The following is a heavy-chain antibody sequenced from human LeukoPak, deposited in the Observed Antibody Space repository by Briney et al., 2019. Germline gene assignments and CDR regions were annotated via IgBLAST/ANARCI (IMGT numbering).Heavy chain of an antibody. CDR1: GGSVSTIDYY. Sequence: PSETLSLTCTVSGGSVSTIDYYWGWIRQPPGKGLEWIGSVYYSGSTYYNAPLKSRVTISVDTSKNQFSLKLSSVTAADTAVYYCARSNYRKDYYYYYMDVWGKGTTVTVSS. CDR2: VYYSGST. CDR3: ARSNYRKDYYYYYMDV. D-gene: IGHD1-7*01. J-gene: IGHJ6*03. V-gene: IGHV4-39*07.